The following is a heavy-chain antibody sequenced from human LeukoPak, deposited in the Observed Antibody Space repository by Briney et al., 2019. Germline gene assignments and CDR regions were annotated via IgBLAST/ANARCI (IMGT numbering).Heavy chain of an antibody. J-gene: IGHJ5*02. CDR2: INHSGST. CDR1: GESFSGFH. Sequence: SPSETLSLTCAVYGESFSGFHWSWIRQPPGKGLEWIGEINHSGSTNYNTSLKSRVTISVDTSKNQFSLKLSSVTAADTAIYYCARLRCGSCYPNWFDPWGQGTLVTVSS. V-gene: IGHV4-34*01. D-gene: IGHD2-15*01. CDR3: ARLRCGSCYPNWFDP.